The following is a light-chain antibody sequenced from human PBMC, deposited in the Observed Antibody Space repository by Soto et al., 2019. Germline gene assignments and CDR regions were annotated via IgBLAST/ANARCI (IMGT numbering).Light chain of an antibody. CDR3: QKYDSGLRT. J-gene: IGKJ1*01. V-gene: IGKV1-27*01. CDR1: QGISNY. CDR2: AAS. Sequence: DIQMTQSPSSLSASVGDRVTITCRASQGISNYLAWYQQKPGKVPKLLIYAASTLQSGVPSRFSGGGSGTDFTLTISSLQPEDVASYYCQKYDSGLRTFGQGTKVDIK.